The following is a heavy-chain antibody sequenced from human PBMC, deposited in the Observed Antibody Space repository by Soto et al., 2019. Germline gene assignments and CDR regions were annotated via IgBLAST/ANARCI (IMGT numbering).Heavy chain of an antibody. CDR3: AKNRGLQYYFDY. CDR1: GFTFDSYA. V-gene: IGHV3-23*01. J-gene: IGHJ4*02. CDR2: ISGSGDYT. Sequence: GGSLRLSCAASGFTFDSYAMNLVRQAPGKGLEWVSTISGSGDYTYYTDSVKGRFTISRDNSKNMMYLQMNSLRAEDTAIYYCAKNRGLQYYFDYWGQGTLVTVSS.